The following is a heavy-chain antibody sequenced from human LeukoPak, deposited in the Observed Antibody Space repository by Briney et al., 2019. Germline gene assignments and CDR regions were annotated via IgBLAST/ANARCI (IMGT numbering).Heavy chain of an antibody. D-gene: IGHD4-17*01. Sequence: GGSLRLSCAASGFTFSSYGMHWVRQAPGKGLEWVAFIRYDGSSKYYADSVKGRFTISRDNSENTLFLQMNSLRAEDTAVYYCAKDYGDYVGYFDYWGQGTLVTVSS. J-gene: IGHJ4*02. CDR3: AKDYGDYVGYFDY. V-gene: IGHV3-30*02. CDR2: IRYDGSSK. CDR1: GFTFSSYG.